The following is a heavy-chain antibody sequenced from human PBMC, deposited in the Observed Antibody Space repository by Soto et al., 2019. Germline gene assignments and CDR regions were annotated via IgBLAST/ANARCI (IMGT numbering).Heavy chain of an antibody. Sequence: GGSLRLSCAVSGFTFSTYAMNWVRQAPGKGLEWVANIKQDGSEKYYVDSVKGRFTISRDNAKNSLYLQMNSLRAEDTAVYYCSRYRSGWQQYYHYAMHVWGQGTTVTASS. V-gene: IGHV3-7*03. CDR1: GFTFSTYA. D-gene: IGHD6-19*01. CDR2: IKQDGSEK. CDR3: SRYRSGWQQYYHYAMHV. J-gene: IGHJ6*02.